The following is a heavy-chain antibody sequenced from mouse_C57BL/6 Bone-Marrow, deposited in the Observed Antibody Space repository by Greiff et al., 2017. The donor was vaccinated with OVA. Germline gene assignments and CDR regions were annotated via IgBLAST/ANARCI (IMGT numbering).Heavy chain of an antibody. CDR1: GFTFSDYY. CDR2: INYDGSST. Sequence: EVQRVESEGGLVQPGSSMKLSCTASGFTFSDYYMAWVRQVPEKGLEWVANINYDGSSTYYLDSLKSRFIISRDNAKNILYLQMSSLKSEDTATYYCARDYDNNYWYFDVWGTGTTVTVSS. J-gene: IGHJ1*03. V-gene: IGHV5-16*01. CDR3: ARDYDNNYWYFDV. D-gene: IGHD2-3*01.